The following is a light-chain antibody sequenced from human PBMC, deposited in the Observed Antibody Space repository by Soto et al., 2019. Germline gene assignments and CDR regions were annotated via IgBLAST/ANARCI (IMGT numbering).Light chain of an antibody. V-gene: IGLV2-14*01. CDR3: SSYTSTSTYV. J-gene: IGLJ1*01. CDR2: ELS. Sequence: QSALTQPASVSGSPGQSITISCTGTSSDVGAYNYVSWYQQYPGKAPKFMIYELSYRPSGVSNRFSGSKSGNTASLTISGLQTEDEGDYYCSSYTSTSTYVFGTGTKVTVL. CDR1: SSDVGAYNY.